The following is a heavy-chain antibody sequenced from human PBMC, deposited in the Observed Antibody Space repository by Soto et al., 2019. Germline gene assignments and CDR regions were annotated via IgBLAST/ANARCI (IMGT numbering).Heavy chain of an antibody. J-gene: IGHJ6*03. CDR3: ARVSRDSGYDWYYYYYYMDV. CDR1: GFTFSSYG. D-gene: IGHD5-12*01. V-gene: IGHV3-33*01. CDR2: IWYDGSNK. Sequence: GGSLRLSCAASGFTFSSYGMHWVRQAPGKGLEWVAVIWYDGSNKYYADSVKGRFTISRDNSKNTLYLQMNSLRAEDTAVYYCARVSRDSGYDWYYYYYYMDVWGKGTTVTVSS.